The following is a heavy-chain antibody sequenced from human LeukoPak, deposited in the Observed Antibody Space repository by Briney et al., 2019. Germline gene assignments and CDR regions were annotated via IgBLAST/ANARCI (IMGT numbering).Heavy chain of an antibody. CDR3: TAYIIGFGGDF. V-gene: IGHV3-15*01. J-gene: IGHJ4*02. CDR2: VFRRTDGMQT. CDR1: GLTFSNTW. Sequence: PGGSLRLSCAASGLTFSNTWMTWVRQAPGKGRRGFGRVFRRTDGMQTEYAAPVKGRFTISRDDSSDAMYLQMNTLTAEDTAVYYCTAYIIGFGGDFWGQGTLVTVSS. D-gene: IGHD3-16*01.